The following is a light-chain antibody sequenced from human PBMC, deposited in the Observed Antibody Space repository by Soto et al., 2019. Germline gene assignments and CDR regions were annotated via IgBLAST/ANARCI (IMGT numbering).Light chain of an antibody. CDR2: EVN. Sequence: QSALAQPASVSGSPGQSITISCTGTSSDVGGFNYVSWYQQHPGKAPKLLIYEVNIRPSGFSNRFSGSKSGNTASLTISGPQAEDDVDYYWIAYTCTTTFVYGTGTTVTVL. CDR1: SSDVGGFNY. V-gene: IGLV2-14*01. J-gene: IGLJ1*01. CDR3: IAYTCTTTFV.